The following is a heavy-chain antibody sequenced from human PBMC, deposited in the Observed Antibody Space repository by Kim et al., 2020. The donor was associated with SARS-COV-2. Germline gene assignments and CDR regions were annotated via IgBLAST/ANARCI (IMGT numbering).Heavy chain of an antibody. CDR1: GGTFSSYA. D-gene: IGHD3-16*01. J-gene: IGHJ3*02. V-gene: IGHV1-69*13. Sequence: SVKVSCKASGGTFSSYAISWVRQAPGQGLEWMGGIIPIFGTANYAQKFQGRVTITADESTSTAYMELSSLRSEDTAVYCCARDSEEGPYDYVWGSHHAFDIWGQGTMVTVSS. CDR2: IIPIFGTA. CDR3: ARDSEEGPYDYVWGSHHAFDI.